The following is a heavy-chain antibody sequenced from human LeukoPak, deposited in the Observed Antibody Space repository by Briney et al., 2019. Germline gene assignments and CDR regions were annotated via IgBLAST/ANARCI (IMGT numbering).Heavy chain of an antibody. J-gene: IGHJ4*02. CDR3: ASPPWYGSLPDYFDY. Sequence: GGSLRLSCAASGFTFSSYAMSWVRQAPGKGLEWVSAISGSGGSTYYADSVKGRFTISRDNSKNTLYLQMNSLRAEDTAVYYCASPPWYGSLPDYFDYWGQGTLVTVSS. V-gene: IGHV3-23*01. CDR2: ISGSGGST. D-gene: IGHD6-13*01. CDR1: GFTFSSYA.